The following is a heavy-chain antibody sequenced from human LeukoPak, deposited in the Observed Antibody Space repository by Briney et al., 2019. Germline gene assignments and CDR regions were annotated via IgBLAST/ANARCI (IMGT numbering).Heavy chain of an antibody. V-gene: IGHV4-39*01. CDR2: IYYSGST. CDR1: GGSISSSSYY. D-gene: IGHD1/OR15-1a*01. J-gene: IGHJ4*02. Sequence: SETLSLTCTVSGGSISSSSYYWGWIRQPPGKGLEWIGSIYYSGSTYYNPSLKSRVTISVDTSKNQFSLKLSSVTAADTAVYSCARSIIGTRSKFDYWGQGTLVTASS. CDR3: ARSIIGTRSKFDY.